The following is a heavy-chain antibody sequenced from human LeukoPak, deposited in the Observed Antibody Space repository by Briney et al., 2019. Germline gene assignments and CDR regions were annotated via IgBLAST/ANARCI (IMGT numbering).Heavy chain of an antibody. Sequence: ASVKVSCKASGYTFTSYDINWVRQATGQGLEWMGWMNPNSGNTGYAQKFQGRVTITRNTSISTAYMELSSLRSEDTAVYYCARAVPYYDFWSALNHYYMDVWGEGTTVTVSS. J-gene: IGHJ6*03. CDR3: ARAVPYYDFWSALNHYYMDV. V-gene: IGHV1-8*03. CDR2: MNPNSGNT. CDR1: GYTFTSYD. D-gene: IGHD3-3*01.